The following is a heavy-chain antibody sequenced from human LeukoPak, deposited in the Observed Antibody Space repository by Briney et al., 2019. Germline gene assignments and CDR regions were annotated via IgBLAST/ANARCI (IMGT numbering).Heavy chain of an antibody. CDR1: GYTFTSYG. CDR3: ARSTAMVYYFDY. Sequence: GASLKVSCKASGYTFTSYGISWVRQAPGQGLEWMGWISAYNGKTNYAQKLQGRVTMTTDTSTSRAYMELSSLRSDDTAVYYCARSTAMVYYFDYWGQGTLVTVSS. CDR2: ISAYNGKT. J-gene: IGHJ4*02. V-gene: IGHV1-18*01. D-gene: IGHD5-18*01.